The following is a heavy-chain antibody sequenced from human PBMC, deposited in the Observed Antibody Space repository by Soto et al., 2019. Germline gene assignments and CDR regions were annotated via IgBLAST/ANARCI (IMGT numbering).Heavy chain of an antibody. CDR3: AKYIGGGGYWYDY. CDR2: ITSSAGAT. D-gene: IGHD2-15*01. J-gene: IGHJ5*01. V-gene: IGHV3-23*01. Sequence: EVQLLESGGGLGQPGGSLRLSWAASGFTFSSYDMTWVRQAPGKGLEWVSTITSSAGATYYADSVKGRFTISRDNSRNALYLQMNNLRAEDTAVYYCAKYIGGGGYWYDYWAQGTLVNVSS. CDR1: GFTFSSYD.